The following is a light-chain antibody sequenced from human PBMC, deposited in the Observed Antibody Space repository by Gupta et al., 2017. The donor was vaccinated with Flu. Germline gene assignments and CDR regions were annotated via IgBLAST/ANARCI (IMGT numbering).Light chain of an antibody. V-gene: IGLV1-47*02. J-gene: IGLJ3*02. CDR1: SSNIGRNH. CDR3: AYWDDTLSSPV. Sequence: SGSSSNIGRNHVYWYQQFPGTAPRLLIFSNYQRPSEVPDRFSGSKSGTSASLAISVLRSEDEADDDCAYWDDTLSSPVFGGGTKLTVL. CDR2: SNY.